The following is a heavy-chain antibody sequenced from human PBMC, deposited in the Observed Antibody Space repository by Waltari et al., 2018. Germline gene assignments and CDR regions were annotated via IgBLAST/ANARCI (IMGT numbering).Heavy chain of an antibody. V-gene: IGHV3-30*02. J-gene: IGHJ4*02. D-gene: IGHD1-26*01. CDR2: IGYDKNEK. Sequence: EFWGGFVPPGGFFEPSFATSGFYFRSFGIDWARRGPGKGLEWVAFIGYDKNEKYYQDSVKGRFTISRDNSRNNLYLQMDSLTPEDTGVYYCAAYTGSPSRPGPPSLWGRGTLVTVAS. CDR1: GFYFRSFG. CDR3: AAYTGSPSRPGPPSL.